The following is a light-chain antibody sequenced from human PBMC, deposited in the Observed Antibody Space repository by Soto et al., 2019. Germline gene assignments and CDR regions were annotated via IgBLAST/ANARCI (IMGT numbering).Light chain of an antibody. CDR3: QQYGYSFWT. J-gene: IGKJ1*01. V-gene: IGKV3-20*01. CDR1: HSVSSSY. CDR2: SAS. Sequence: EKVMTQSPATLSVSLGEKATLSCRVGHSVSSSYLAWYQQKPGQAPRLLIYSASSRATGIPDRFSGSGSGADYTLTISRLEPEDSAMYYCQQYGYSFWTFGQGTKVDIK.